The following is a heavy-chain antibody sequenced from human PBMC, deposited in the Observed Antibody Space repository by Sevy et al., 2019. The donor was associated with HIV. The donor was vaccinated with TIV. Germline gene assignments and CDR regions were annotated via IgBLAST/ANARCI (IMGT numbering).Heavy chain of an antibody. J-gene: IGHJ6*02. CDR3: AKDRALPTVQQSYYYYYGMDV. Sequence: GGSLRLSCAASGFTFSSYGMHWVRLAPGKGLEWVALISYDGSNKYYADSVKGRFTISRDNSKNTLYLQMNSLRAEDTAVYYCAKDRALPTVQQSYYYYYGMDVWGQGTTVTVSS. CDR2: ISYDGSNK. V-gene: IGHV3-30*18. D-gene: IGHD4-17*01. CDR1: GFTFSSYG.